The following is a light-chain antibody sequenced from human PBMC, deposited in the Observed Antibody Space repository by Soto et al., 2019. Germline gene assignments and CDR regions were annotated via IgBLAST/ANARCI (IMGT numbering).Light chain of an antibody. CDR3: HQYNHYCT. CDR1: QSLLHSNGYNY. CDR2: LAS. J-gene: IGKJ1*01. V-gene: IGKV2-28*01. Sequence: DIVMTQSQLSLPFTPGEPASISCTSSQSLLHSNGYNYLDWYLQKPGQSPQLLIYLASDPASCVSDTLSGSGSGTDITLKISRVEAETFTTYSCHQYNHYCTVAQGTKVDMK.